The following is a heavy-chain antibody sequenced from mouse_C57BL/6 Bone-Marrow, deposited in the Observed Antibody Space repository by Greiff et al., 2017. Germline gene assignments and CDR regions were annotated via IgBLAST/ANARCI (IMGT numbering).Heavy chain of an antibody. J-gene: IGHJ1*03. V-gene: IGHV3-5*01. Sequence: EVQGVESGPGLVKPSQTVFLTCTVTGISITTGNYRWSWIRQFPGNKLVWIGYIYYSGTITYNPSLTSRTTITRDTPKNQFFLEMNSLTAEDTATYYCARDRGGLRRSTLWYFDVWGTGTTVTVSS. D-gene: IGHD2-4*01. CDR3: ARDRGGLRRSTLWYFDV. CDR2: IYYSGTI. CDR1: GISITTGNYR.